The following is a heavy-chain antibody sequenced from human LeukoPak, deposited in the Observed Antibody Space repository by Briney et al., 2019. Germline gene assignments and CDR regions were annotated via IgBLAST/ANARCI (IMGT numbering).Heavy chain of an antibody. V-gene: IGHV4-59*08. CDR2: IFYSGST. CDR1: GGSISSYY. CDR3: ARLRGLEGSGSYYNVPFDY. J-gene: IGHJ4*02. Sequence: PSETLSLTCTVSGGSISSYYWSWIRQPPGRGLEWIGYIFYSGSTNYNPSLKSRVTISVDTSKNQFSLKLSSVTAADTAVYYCARLRGLEGSGSYYNVPFDYWGQGTLVTVSS. D-gene: IGHD3-10*01.